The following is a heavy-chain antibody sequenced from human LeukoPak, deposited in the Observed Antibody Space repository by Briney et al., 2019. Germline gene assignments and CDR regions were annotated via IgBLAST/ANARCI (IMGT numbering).Heavy chain of an antibody. CDR3: AKRYYGDAF. Sequence: GGSLRLSCAASGFSFDDYAMHWVRQAPGKCLEWVSAISGSGGSTSYADSVKGRFTISRDNSKNTLYLQMNSMRAEDTAVYYCAKRYYGDAFWGQGTLVTVSS. D-gene: IGHD4-17*01. CDR2: ISGSGGST. V-gene: IGHV3-23*01. J-gene: IGHJ4*02. CDR1: GFSFDDYA.